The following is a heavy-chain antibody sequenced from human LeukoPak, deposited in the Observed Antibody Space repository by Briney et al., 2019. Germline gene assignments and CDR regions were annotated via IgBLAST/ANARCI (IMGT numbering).Heavy chain of an antibody. CDR3: ARSHPWRNYYFDY. J-gene: IGHJ4*02. Sequence: KSSETLSLTCTVSGGSISSYYWSWIRQPPGKGLEWIGYIYYSGSTNYNPSLKSRVTISVDTSKNQFSLKLSSVTAADTAVYYCARSHPWRNYYFDYWGQGTLVTVSS. CDR2: IYYSGST. V-gene: IGHV4-59*01. D-gene: IGHD1-1*01. CDR1: GGSISSYY.